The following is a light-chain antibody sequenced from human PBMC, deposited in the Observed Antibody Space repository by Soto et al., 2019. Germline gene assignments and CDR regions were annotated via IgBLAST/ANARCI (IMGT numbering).Light chain of an antibody. CDR2: ANN. CDR1: ISNIVEDYD. Sequence: QSAMTQPPSVSGAPGQRVTISFTGSISNIVEDYDVHCYQQLPGTAPKLLIYANNNRPSGVPGLFSGSKSGTSASLEITGLKVEDEADYYCQSYDSSMSGYVFGTGTKVTAL. CDR3: QSYDSSMSGYV. V-gene: IGLV1-40*02. J-gene: IGLJ1*01.